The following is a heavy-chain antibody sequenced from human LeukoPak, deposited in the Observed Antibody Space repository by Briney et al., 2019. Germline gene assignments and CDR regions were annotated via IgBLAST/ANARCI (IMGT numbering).Heavy chain of an antibody. V-gene: IGHV3-33*06. CDR1: GFTFSTYG. CDR2: IWNDGSNK. J-gene: IGHJ4*02. CDR3: AKDPTITMIVVVITHFDY. Sequence: PGGSLRLSCAASGFTFSTYGMHWVRQAPGKGLEWVAVIWNDGSNKYYADSVKGRFTISRDNSKNTLYLQMNSLRAEDTAVYYCAKDPTITMIVVVITHFDYWGQGTLVTVSS. D-gene: IGHD3-22*01.